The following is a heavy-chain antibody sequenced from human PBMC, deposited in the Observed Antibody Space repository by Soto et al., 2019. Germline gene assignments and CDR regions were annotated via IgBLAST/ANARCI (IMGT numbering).Heavy chain of an antibody. V-gene: IGHV3-33*01. CDR3: ARGRHSLFDY. Sequence: PGGSLRLSCAASGFTFSNYGMHCVRQAPGKGLECVAVIWYDGNNKYYADSVKGRFTISRDNYNNTLYVQMTSLRAEDTAVYYCARGRHSLFDYWGQGTRVTVSS. D-gene: IGHD2-21*01. J-gene: IGHJ4*02. CDR1: GFTFSNYG. CDR2: IWYDGNNK.